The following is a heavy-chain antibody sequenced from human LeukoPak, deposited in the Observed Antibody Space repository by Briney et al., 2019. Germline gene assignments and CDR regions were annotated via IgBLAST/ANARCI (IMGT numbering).Heavy chain of an antibody. CDR1: GFTFSSYA. CDR2: ISGSGGST. D-gene: IGHD3-3*01. J-gene: IGHJ6*02. Sequence: GGSLRLSCAASGFTFSSYAMSWVRQAPGKGLEWVSAISGSGGSTYYADSVKGRFTISRDNSKNTLYLQMNSLRAEDTAVYYCAKHGIKAGSYFGYYYYGMDVWGQGTTVTVSS. CDR3: AKHGIKAGSYFGYYYYGMDV. V-gene: IGHV3-23*01.